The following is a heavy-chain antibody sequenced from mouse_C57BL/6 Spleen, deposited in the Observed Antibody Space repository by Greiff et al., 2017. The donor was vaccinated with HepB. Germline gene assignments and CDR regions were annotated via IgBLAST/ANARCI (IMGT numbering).Heavy chain of an antibody. CDR3: ARQEIYYDYDGYFDV. CDR2: ISGGGGNT. J-gene: IGHJ1*03. V-gene: IGHV5-9*01. CDR1: GFTFSSYT. D-gene: IGHD2-4*01. Sequence: EVNVVESGGGLVKPGGSLKLSCAASGFTFSSYTMSWVRQTPEKRLEWVATISGGGGNTYYPDSVKGRFTISRDNAKNTLYLQMSSLRSEDTALYYCARQEIYYDYDGYFDVWGTGTTVTVSS.